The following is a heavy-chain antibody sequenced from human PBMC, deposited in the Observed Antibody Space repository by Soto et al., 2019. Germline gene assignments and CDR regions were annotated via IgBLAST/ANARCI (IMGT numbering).Heavy chain of an antibody. CDR1: GGSFSGYY. J-gene: IGHJ5*02. V-gene: IGHV4-34*01. CDR3: ARDGGSVVVVPAAPKGFGFDP. Sequence: SETLSLTCAVYGGSFSGYYWSWIRQPPGKGLEWIGEINHSGSTNYNPSLKSRVTISVDTSKNQFSLNLSSVTAADTAVYYCARDGGSVVVVPAAPKGFGFDPWGQGTLVTVSS. D-gene: IGHD2-2*01. CDR2: INHSGST.